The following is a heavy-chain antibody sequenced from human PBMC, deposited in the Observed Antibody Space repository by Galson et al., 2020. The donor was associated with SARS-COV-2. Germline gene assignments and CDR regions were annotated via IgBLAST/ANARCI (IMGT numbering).Heavy chain of an antibody. J-gene: IGHJ6*02. Sequence: LSLTCAASGFTFSSYSMNWVRQAPGKGLEWVSYISSSSSTIYYADSVKGRFTISRDNAKNSLYLQMNSLRDEDTAVYYCATIASDSYYYYYGMDVWGQGTTVTVSS. CDR1: GFTFSSYS. CDR3: ATIASDSYYYYYGMDV. D-gene: IGHD3-3*01. V-gene: IGHV3-48*02. CDR2: ISSSSSTI.